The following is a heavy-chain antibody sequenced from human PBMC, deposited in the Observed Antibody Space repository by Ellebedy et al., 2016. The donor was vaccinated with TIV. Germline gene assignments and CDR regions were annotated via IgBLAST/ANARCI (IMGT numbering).Heavy chain of an antibody. D-gene: IGHD3-16*01. V-gene: IGHV3-23*01. CDR3: AKDQVAGDGRWVFDI. CDR2: MYGSGRGI. J-gene: IGHJ3*02. CDR1: GFTFSPFA. Sequence: GESLKISCTASGFTFSPFAMGWVRQTQGKGLEWVSGMYGSGRGITYSDSVKGRFTISRDNSKNTLYLQMNSLRPEDTAIYYCAKDQVAGDGRWVFDIWGQGTMVTVSS.